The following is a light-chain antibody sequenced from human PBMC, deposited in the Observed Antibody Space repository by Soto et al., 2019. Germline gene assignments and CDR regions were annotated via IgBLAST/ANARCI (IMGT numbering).Light chain of an antibody. J-gene: IGKJ1*01. V-gene: IGKV1-33*01. CDR3: QQYHNLLTWT. Sequence: DIQMTQSPSSLSASVGDRVTITCQASQDISNYLNWYQQKPGKAPKLLIYDASNLETGVPSRFSGSGSGTDFTFTISSLQPEDIATYYCQQYHNLLTWTFGQGTKVEIK. CDR2: DAS. CDR1: QDISNY.